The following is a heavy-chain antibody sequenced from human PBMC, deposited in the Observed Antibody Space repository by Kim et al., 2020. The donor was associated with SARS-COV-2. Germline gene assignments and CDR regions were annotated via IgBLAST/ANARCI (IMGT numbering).Heavy chain of an antibody. CDR1: GGTFSSYA. V-gene: IGHV1-69*13. CDR3: ARALTGDYPGYWFDP. CDR2: VIPIFGTA. Sequence: SVKVSCKASGGTFSSYAISWVRQAPGQGLEWMGGVIPIFGTANYAQKFQGRVTITADESTSTAYMELSSLRSADTAVYYCARALTGDYPGYWFDPWGQGSLVAVCS. D-gene: IGHD3-9*01. J-gene: IGHJ5*02.